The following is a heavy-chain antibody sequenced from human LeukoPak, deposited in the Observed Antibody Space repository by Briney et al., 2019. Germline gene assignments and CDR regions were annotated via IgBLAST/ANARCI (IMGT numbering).Heavy chain of an antibody. J-gene: IGHJ4*02. V-gene: IGHV3-30*04. CDR2: LSYDGGSK. CDR3: ARGWATSNSTPDY. CDR1: GFTFSGHA. Sequence: GGSLRLSCAASGFTFSGHAMHWVRQAPGKGLEWVATLSYDGGSKDFADSVKGRFTISRDNSKNTLYLQMNSLRAEDTAVYYCARGWATSNSTPDYWGQGTLVTVSS. D-gene: IGHD7-27*01.